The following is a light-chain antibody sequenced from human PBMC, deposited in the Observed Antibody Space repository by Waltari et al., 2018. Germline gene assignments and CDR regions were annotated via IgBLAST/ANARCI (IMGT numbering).Light chain of an antibody. Sequence: DIKMTQSPSSLSASVGDTVPITCRASQSVGRFLNWYQQRPGAAPNLLIYKTSDLQSGVPSRFTGSGSGTDFTLTIDSLQPEDFATYYCQQSDGIPFTFGPGT. CDR2: KTS. CDR3: QQSDGIPFT. CDR1: QSVGRF. V-gene: IGKV1-39*01. J-gene: IGKJ2*01.